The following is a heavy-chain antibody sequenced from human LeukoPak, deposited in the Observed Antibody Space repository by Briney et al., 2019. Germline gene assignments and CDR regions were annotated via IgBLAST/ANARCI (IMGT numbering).Heavy chain of an antibody. D-gene: IGHD1-26*01. Sequence: GGSLRLSCAVSGFTVSSNYMSWVRQAPGKGLEWVSVIYSGGSTYYADSVKGRFTISRDNSKNSLYLQMNSLRTEDTAVYYCAKANPLIVGARAGGPINFWGQGTMVTVSS. V-gene: IGHV3-53*05. CDR2: IYSGGST. CDR1: GFTVSSNY. CDR3: AKANPLIVGARAGGPINF. J-gene: IGHJ3*01.